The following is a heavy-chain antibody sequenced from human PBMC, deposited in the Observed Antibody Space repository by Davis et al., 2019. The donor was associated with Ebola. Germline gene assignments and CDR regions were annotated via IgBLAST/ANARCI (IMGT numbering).Heavy chain of an antibody. V-gene: IGHV4-30-2*01. J-gene: IGHJ4*02. D-gene: IGHD3-10*01. CDR1: GDSISRGVYS. Sequence: SETLSLTCAVSGDSISRGVYSWSWIRQPPGKGLEWIGYIYDTLNDIGVSSYNPSLESRVTILVDRSKNQFSLTLSSVTAADTAVYYCARHFRGLSRWGQGTLVTVSS. CDR3: ARHFRGLSR. CDR2: IYDTLNDIGVS.